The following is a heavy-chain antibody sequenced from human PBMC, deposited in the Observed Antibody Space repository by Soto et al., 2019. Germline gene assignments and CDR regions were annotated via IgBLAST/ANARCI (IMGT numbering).Heavy chain of an antibody. D-gene: IGHD4-17*01. Sequence: EVQLVKSGGGLVQPGRSLRLSCAASGFTFDDYAMHWVRQGPGKGLEWVSSISWNSGNLGYADSVKGRFTISRDNAKNSLYLQMNRLRGEDMAVYYCAKGASTTVFAFNDYWGQGTLVTVSS. V-gene: IGHV3-9*03. CDR2: ISWNSGNL. J-gene: IGHJ4*02. CDR3: AKGASTTVFAFNDY. CDR1: GFTFDDYA.